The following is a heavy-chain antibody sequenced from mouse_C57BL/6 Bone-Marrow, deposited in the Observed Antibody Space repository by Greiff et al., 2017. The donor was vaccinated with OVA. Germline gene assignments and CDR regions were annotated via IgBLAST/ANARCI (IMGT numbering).Heavy chain of an antibody. Sequence: VKLVESGPELVKPGASVKISCKASGYAFSSSWMNWVKQRPGKGLEWIGRIYPGDGDTNYNGKFKGKATLTADKSSSTAYMQLSSLTSEDSAVYFCARRITTVSDAMDYWGQGTSVTVSS. CDR2: IYPGDGDT. D-gene: IGHD1-1*01. V-gene: IGHV1-82*01. CDR3: ARRITTVSDAMDY. CDR1: GYAFSSSW. J-gene: IGHJ4*01.